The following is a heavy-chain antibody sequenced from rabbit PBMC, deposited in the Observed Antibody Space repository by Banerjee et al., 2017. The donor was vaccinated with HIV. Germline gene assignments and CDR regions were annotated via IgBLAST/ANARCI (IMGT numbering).Heavy chain of an antibody. J-gene: IGHJ6*01. CDR2: NT. Sequence: NTAYANWAKGRFAISKTSSTTVTLQMTSLTAADTATYFCARVGYADYVFYGMDLWGPGTLVTVS. D-gene: IGHD4-2*01. CDR3: ARVGYADYVFYGMDL. V-gene: IGHV1S40*01.